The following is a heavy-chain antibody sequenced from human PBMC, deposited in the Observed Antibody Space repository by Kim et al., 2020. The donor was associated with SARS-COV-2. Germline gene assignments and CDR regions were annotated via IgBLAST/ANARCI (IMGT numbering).Heavy chain of an antibody. CDR3: ARGRITMVRGAHRWFDP. J-gene: IGHJ5*02. V-gene: IGHV4-34*01. Sequence: LKSRVTISVDTSKNQFSLKLSSVTAADTAVYYCARGRITMVRGAHRWFDPWGQGTLVTVSS. D-gene: IGHD3-10*01.